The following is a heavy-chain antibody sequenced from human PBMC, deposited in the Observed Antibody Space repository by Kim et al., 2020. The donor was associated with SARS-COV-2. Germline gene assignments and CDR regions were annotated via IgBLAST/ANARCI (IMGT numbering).Heavy chain of an antibody. J-gene: IGHJ4*02. CDR2: IKADGGEK. V-gene: IGHV3-7*01. D-gene: IGHD2-2*01. CDR3: ARHLHETSPQDY. Sequence: GGSLRLSCVVSGFTFRTYWMSWVRQAPGKGLECVANIKADGGEKYYGESVKGRFTISRDNAKNSLYLQMNSLRAEDTAVYYCARHLHETSPQDYWGQGTLVTVSS. CDR1: GFTFRTYW.